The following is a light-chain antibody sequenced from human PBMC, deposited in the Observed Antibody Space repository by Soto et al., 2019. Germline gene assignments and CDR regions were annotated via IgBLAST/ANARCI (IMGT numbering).Light chain of an antibody. CDR1: QGISIY. CDR2: DAS. CDR3: QKYNGAPLT. J-gene: IGKJ4*01. Sequence: DIQMTQSPSSLSASVGDRVTITCRASQGISIYLAWYQQKPGKVPKLLIYDASTLQSGVPSRFSGSGSGTDFTLTISSLQPEDVATYYFQKYNGAPLTFGGGTKVEIK. V-gene: IGKV1-27*01.